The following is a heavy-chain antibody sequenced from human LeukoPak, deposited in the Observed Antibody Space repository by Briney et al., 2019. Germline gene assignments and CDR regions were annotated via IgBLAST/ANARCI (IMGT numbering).Heavy chain of an antibody. D-gene: IGHD7-27*01. CDR2: ICTSGST. V-gene: IGHV4-4*07. CDR3: ARDSGDY. Sequence: SETLSLTCTVSGASVSSYYWSWIRQPAGKGLGWIGRICTSGSTNYNPSLKGRVTMSVDTSKNQFSLKLSSVTAADTAVYYCARDSGDYWGQGTLVTVSS. J-gene: IGHJ4*02. CDR1: GASVSSYY.